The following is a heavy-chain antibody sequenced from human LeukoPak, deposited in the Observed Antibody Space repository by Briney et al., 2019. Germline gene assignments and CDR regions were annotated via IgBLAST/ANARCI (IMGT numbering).Heavy chain of an antibody. Sequence: GGSLRLSCAASGFTFSGYDMHWVRQPTGKGLEWVSAIGIGGDTYYPGSVKGRFTISRDNSKNTLFLQMNSLRAEDTAVYYCAREAVTRNYFDYWGQGTLVTVSS. CDR3: AREAVTRNYFDY. D-gene: IGHD4-17*01. J-gene: IGHJ4*02. CDR2: IGIGGDT. V-gene: IGHV3-13*04. CDR1: GFTFSGYD.